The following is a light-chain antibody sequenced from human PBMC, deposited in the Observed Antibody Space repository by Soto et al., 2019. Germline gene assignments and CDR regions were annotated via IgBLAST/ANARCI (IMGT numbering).Light chain of an antibody. V-gene: IGKV3-15*01. CDR3: QQYGSSLFT. J-gene: IGKJ5*01. CDR1: QSVSSN. Sequence: EIVMTQSPATLSVSPGERATLSCRASQSVSSNFAWYQQKPGQAPRLLIYDASTRATGIPARFSGSGSGTDFTLTISRLEPEDFAVYYCQQYGSSLFTFGQGTRLEIK. CDR2: DAS.